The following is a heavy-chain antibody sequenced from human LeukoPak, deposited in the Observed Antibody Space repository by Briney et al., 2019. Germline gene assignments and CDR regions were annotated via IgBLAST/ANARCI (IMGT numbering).Heavy chain of an antibody. V-gene: IGHV4-59*01. D-gene: IGHD3-10*01. J-gene: IGHJ4*02. CDR1: GGSISSYY. CDR3: ARSGRRAGGGFDY. CDR2: IYYSGST. Sequence: ASGTLSLTCTVSGGSISSYYWSWIRQPPGKGLEWIGYIYYSGSTNYNPSLKSRVTISVDTSKNQFSLKLSSVTAADTAVYYCARSGRRAGGGFDYWGQGTLVTVSS.